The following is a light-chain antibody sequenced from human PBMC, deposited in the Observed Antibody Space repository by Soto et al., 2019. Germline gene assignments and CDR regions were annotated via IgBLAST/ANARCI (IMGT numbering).Light chain of an antibody. V-gene: IGKV3-20*01. J-gene: IGKJ1*01. CDR3: QQYDSSPRT. CDR2: GAS. Sequence: EIVLTQSPGTLSLSPGERATLSCRASQGVSSYLAWLQQKPGQAPRVLIYGASTRATGIPDRFSGSWSGTDFTLSISRLEPEDFAVYYCQQYDSSPRTFGQGTKVEIK. CDR1: QGVSSY.